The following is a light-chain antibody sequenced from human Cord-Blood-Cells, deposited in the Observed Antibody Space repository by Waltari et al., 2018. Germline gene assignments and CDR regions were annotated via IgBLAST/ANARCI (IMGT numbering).Light chain of an antibody. Sequence: SYELTQPPSVSVSPGQTASITCSGDKLGDKYACWYQQKPGQSPVLVIYQDSKRPSGLPGRFPGSNAGNTATLTISGTQAMDEADYYCQAWDSSYVVFGGGTKLTVL. CDR3: QAWDSSYVV. V-gene: IGLV3-1*01. CDR1: KLGDKY. CDR2: QDS. J-gene: IGLJ2*01.